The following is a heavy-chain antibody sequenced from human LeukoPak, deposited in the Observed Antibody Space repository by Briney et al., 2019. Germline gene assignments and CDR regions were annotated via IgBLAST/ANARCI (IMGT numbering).Heavy chain of an antibody. Sequence: KPSETLSLTCTVSGYSISSGYYWGWIRQPPGKGLEWIGSIYHSGSTYYNPSLKSRVTISVDTSKNQFSLKLSSVTAADTAVYYCARTLYSSGWCPFDYWGQGALVTVSS. D-gene: IGHD6-19*01. CDR2: IYHSGST. CDR1: GYSISSGYY. V-gene: IGHV4-38-2*02. J-gene: IGHJ4*02. CDR3: ARTLYSSGWCPFDY.